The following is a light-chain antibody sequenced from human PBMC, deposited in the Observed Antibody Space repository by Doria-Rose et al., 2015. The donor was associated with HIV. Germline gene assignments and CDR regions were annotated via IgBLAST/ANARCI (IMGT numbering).Light chain of an antibody. V-gene: IGKV1-5*03. CDR2: KAS. CDR3: QHYQSYPST. J-gene: IGKJ2*01. Sequence: TQSPSTLSASVGDRVTITCRASQSISTWLAWYQQKPGKAPKLLIYKASSLESGVPSRFSGSGSGTEFTLTISSLQPDDFASYYCQHYQSYPSTFVQGTNLDIK. CDR1: QSISTW.